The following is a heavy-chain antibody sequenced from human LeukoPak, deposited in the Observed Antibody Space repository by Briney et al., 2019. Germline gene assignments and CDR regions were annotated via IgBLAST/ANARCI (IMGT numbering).Heavy chain of an antibody. Sequence: GGSLRLSCAASGFTSSDHYMDWVRRAPGKGLEWVGRSRAKVNSYATEYAASVKGRFTISRDGSKNSLYLQMNSLRTEDTAVYYCARIAVTGGGYFDSWGQGTLVTVSS. CDR3: ARIAVTGGGYFDS. J-gene: IGHJ4*02. CDR2: SRAKVNSYAT. CDR1: GFTSSDHY. D-gene: IGHD6-19*01. V-gene: IGHV3-72*01.